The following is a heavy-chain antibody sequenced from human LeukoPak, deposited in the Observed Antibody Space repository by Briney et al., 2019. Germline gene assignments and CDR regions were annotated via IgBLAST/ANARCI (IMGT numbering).Heavy chain of an antibody. Sequence: SETLSLTCAVSGGSFSSYYWSWVRQPPGKGLEWIGYIYTSGSTNYYTSLKRRVTISVDTSKNQFSLKLSSVTGADTAVYYCARVKYCSSTSCYLGWFDPWGQGTLVTVSS. J-gene: IGHJ5*02. CDR2: IYTSGST. D-gene: IGHD2-2*01. V-gene: IGHV4-4*09. CDR3: ARVKYCSSTSCYLGWFDP. CDR1: GGSFSSYY.